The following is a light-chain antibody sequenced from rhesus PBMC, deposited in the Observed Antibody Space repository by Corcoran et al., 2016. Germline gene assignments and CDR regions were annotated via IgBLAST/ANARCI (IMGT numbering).Light chain of an antibody. CDR1: QSVSSY. J-gene: IGKJ2*01. CDR3: YQHSSGYS. Sequence: QVILTQSPATLSLSPGERATPSCRASQSVSSYLAWYQQKPGRAPRLLIYGASSRATGIPDRFSGSGSGTDFTLTISSLEPEDVGVYHCYQHSSGYSFGQGTKVGIK. CDR2: GAS. V-gene: IGKV3-10*01.